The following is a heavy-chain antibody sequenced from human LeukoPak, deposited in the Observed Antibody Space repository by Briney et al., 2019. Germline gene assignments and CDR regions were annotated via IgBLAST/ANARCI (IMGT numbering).Heavy chain of an antibody. CDR3: ARGGVVVAATPFDY. V-gene: IGHV4-61*01. CDR1: GGSVSSGSYY. Sequence: SETLSLTCTVSGGSVSSGSYYWSWIRQPPGKGLEWIGYIYYSGSTNYSPSLKSRVTISVDTSKNQFSLKLSSVTAADTAVYYCARGGVVVAATPFDYWGQGTLVTVSS. J-gene: IGHJ4*02. CDR2: IYYSGST. D-gene: IGHD2-15*01.